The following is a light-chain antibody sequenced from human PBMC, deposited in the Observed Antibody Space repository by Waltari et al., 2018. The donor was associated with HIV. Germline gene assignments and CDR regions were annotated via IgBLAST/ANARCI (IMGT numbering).Light chain of an antibody. CDR1: QNIVTY. CDR3: QQTFSPPRT. Sequence: DINMTQSPSSLSASVGDRVTITCRATQNIVTYLNWYHQSPGKAPTLLIFGASTLQDGVSSRFSGSGSETEFTLSIAGLQPEDFGTDSCQQTFSPPRTFGPGT. V-gene: IGKV1-39*01. J-gene: IGKJ2*01. CDR2: GAS.